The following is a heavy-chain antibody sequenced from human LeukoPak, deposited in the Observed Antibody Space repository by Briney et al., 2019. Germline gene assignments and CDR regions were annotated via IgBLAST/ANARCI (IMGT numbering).Heavy chain of an antibody. D-gene: IGHD6-19*01. CDR3: ARDGYNSGTDALDI. V-gene: IGHV3-48*04. CDR1: GFTFSSYS. CDR2: ISSSSSTI. Sequence: GGSLRLSCAASGFTFSSYSMNWVRQAPGKGLEWVSYISSSSSTIYYADSVKGRFTISRDNAKNSLYLQVNSLRAEDTAVYFCARDGYNSGTDALDIWGQGTMVTVSS. J-gene: IGHJ3*02.